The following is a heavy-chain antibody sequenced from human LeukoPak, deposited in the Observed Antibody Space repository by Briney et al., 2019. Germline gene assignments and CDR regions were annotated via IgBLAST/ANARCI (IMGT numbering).Heavy chain of an antibody. J-gene: IGHJ4*02. D-gene: IGHD2-15*01. CDR2: INPNIGGT. V-gene: IGHV1-2*02. Sequence: ASVKVSCKASGYTFTGYYMHWVRQAPGQGLGWMGWINPNIGGTNYAQKLQGRVTMTRYTAISTAYMELRRLRSDDTAVYYCARSPRGYCSGGSCYSYGYWGQGTLVTVSS. CDR1: GYTFTGYY. CDR3: ARSPRGYCSGGSCYSYGY.